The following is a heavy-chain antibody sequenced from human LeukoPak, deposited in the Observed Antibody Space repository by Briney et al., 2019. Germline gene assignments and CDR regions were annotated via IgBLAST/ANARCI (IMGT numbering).Heavy chain of an antibody. J-gene: IGHJ4*02. CDR2: FDPEDGET. Sequence: VASVKVSCKVSGYTLTELSMHWVRQAPGKGLEWMGGFDPEDGETIYAQKFQGRVTMNEDTSTDTAYMELSSLRSEDTAVYYCATTGPDFWSGYYDYWGQGTLVTVSS. V-gene: IGHV1-24*01. CDR3: ATTGPDFWSGYYDY. CDR1: GYTLTELS. D-gene: IGHD3-3*01.